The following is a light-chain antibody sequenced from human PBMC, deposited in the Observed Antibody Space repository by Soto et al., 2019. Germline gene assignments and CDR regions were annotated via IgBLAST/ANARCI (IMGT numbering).Light chain of an antibody. CDR3: SSYAGPSTPIYV. V-gene: IGLV2-14*01. J-gene: IGLJ1*01. Sequence: QSALTQPASVSGSPGQSITISCTGTISDVGSYNYVSWYQHHPGKAPKLMISEVSNRPSGISNRFSGSKSGNTASLTISGLQAEDEADYYCSSYAGPSTPIYVFGTGTKVTVL. CDR1: ISDVGSYNY. CDR2: EVS.